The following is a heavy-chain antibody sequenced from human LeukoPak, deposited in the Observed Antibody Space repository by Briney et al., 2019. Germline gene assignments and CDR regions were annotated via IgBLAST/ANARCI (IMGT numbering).Heavy chain of an antibody. J-gene: IGHJ5*02. CDR3: ARNEAGDYDFWSGTPGPNWFDP. V-gene: IGHV3-48*01. CDR2: ISASSITI. Sequence: AGGSLRLSCTASGFSFSSYSMNWVRQAPGKGLEWISYISASSITIYYADSVQGQFTLSRDNAKNSLYLQMDSLRAEDTAVYYCARNEAGDYDFWSGTPGPNWFDPWGQGTLVTVSS. CDR1: GFSFSSYS. D-gene: IGHD3-3*01.